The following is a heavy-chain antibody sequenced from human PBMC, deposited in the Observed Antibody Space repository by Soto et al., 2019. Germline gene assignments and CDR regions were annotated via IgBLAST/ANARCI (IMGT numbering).Heavy chain of an antibody. Sequence: SETLSLTCTVSGGSISSSSYYWGWIRQPPGKGLEWIGSIYYSGSTYYNPSLKSRVTISVDTSKNQFSLKLSSVTAADTAVYCCARHVDIVATHSFDYWGQGTLVTVSS. D-gene: IGHD5-12*01. J-gene: IGHJ4*02. CDR2: IYYSGST. V-gene: IGHV4-39*01. CDR3: ARHVDIVATHSFDY. CDR1: GGSISSSSYY.